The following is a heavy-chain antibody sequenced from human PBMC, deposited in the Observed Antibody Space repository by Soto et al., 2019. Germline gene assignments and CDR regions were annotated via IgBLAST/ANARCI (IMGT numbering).Heavy chain of an antibody. CDR2: IYWDDDK. J-gene: IGHJ6*02. D-gene: IGHD2-15*01. CDR1: GFSLSTSGVG. CDR3: AHVLVVVANYGMDV. V-gene: IGHV2-5*02. Sequence: QITLKESGPTLVKPTQTLTLTCTFSGFSLSTSGVGVGWIRQPPGKALEWLALIYWDDDKRYSPSLTSRLTITKDTSKNQVVPTMTNMDPVDTATYYCAHVLVVVANYGMDVWGQGTTVTVSS.